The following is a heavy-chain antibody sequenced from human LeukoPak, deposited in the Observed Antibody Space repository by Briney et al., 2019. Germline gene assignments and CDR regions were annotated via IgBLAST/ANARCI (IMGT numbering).Heavy chain of an antibody. Sequence: GGSLRLSCAASGFTFSSYAMHWVRQAPGKGLEWVAVISYDGSNKYYADSVKGRFTISRDNSKNTLYLQMNSLRAEDTAVYYCARDDNWKSSLHAFDIWGQGTMVTVSS. CDR2: ISYDGSNK. CDR1: GFTFSSYA. J-gene: IGHJ3*02. D-gene: IGHD1-20*01. CDR3: ARDDNWKSSLHAFDI. V-gene: IGHV3-30*04.